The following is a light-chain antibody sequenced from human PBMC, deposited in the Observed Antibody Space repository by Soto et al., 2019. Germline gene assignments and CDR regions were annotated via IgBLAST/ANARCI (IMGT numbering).Light chain of an antibody. Sequence: EIVLTQSPATLSLSPGERATLSCRASQSVSSHLAWYQQKPGQAPRLLIYDASNRATGIPDRFSGSGSGTDFTLTISRLEPEDFAVYYCQQYGSSPQTFGQGTKVDI. J-gene: IGKJ1*01. CDR3: QQYGSSPQT. CDR2: DAS. CDR1: QSVSSH. V-gene: IGKV3-20*01.